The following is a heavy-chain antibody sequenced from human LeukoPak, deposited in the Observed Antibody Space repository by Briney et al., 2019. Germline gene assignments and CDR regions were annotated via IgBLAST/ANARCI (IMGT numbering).Heavy chain of an antibody. CDR3: ARNLDLSGYYMWFDP. V-gene: IGHV1-8*01. J-gene: IGHJ5*02. Sequence: GASVKVSCKASGCPFINYDIIWMRQATGQGLEWMGWMNPKSGSAGYAQKFQGRHTMTRNTSISTAYMELSSLRSEDTAIYYCARNLDLSGYYMWFDPWGQGTLVTVSS. CDR2: MNPKSGSA. D-gene: IGHD3-3*01. CDR1: GCPFINYD.